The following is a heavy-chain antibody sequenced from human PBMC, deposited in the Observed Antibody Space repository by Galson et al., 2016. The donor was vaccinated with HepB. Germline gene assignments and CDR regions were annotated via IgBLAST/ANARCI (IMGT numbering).Heavy chain of an antibody. Sequence: PALVKPTQTLTLTCSLSGLSLATSGLTVAWIRQPPGKAPEWLALLYWNDDKEYRPSLQSRLTITRDTSKNEVVLTMTNMDPVDTATYYCAHRLSRDWYVRSYYFDSWGQGILVHVSS. D-gene: IGHD6-19*01. CDR3: AHRLSRDWYVRSYYFDS. CDR1: GLSLATSGLT. CDR2: LYWNDDK. J-gene: IGHJ4*02. V-gene: IGHV2-5*01.